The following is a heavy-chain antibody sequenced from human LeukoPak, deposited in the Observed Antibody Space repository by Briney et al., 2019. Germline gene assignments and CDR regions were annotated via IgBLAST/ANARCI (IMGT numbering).Heavy chain of an antibody. CDR3: ARDNYDSSGYYLNWFDP. Sequence: SETLSLTCAVSGGSISSYYWSWIRQPPGKGLEWIGYIYYSGSTNYNPSLKSRVTISVDTSKNQFSLKLSSVTAADTAVYYCARDNYDSSGYYLNWFDPWGQGTLVTVSS. CDR2: IYYSGST. V-gene: IGHV4-59*01. J-gene: IGHJ5*02. D-gene: IGHD3-22*01. CDR1: GGSISSYY.